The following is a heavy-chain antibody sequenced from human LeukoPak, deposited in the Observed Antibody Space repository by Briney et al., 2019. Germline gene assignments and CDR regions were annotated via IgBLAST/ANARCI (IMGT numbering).Heavy chain of an antibody. CDR1: GFTFSSYS. CDR3: ARDGREYSYGLSFDY. V-gene: IGHV3-21*01. Sequence: GGSLRLSCAASGFTFSSYSMNWVRQAPGKGLEWVSSISSSSSYIYYADSVKGRFTISRDNAKNSLYLQMNSLRAEDTAVYYCARDGREYSYGLSFDYWGQGTLVTVSS. CDR2: ISSSSSYI. J-gene: IGHJ4*02. D-gene: IGHD5-18*01.